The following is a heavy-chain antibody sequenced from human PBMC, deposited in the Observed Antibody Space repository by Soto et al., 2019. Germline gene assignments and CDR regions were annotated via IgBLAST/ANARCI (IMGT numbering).Heavy chain of an antibody. CDR2: INPNSGGT. CDR1: GYTFTGYY. CDR3: ARYSGYDSPRSTFDY. Sequence: SLNVSCKGSGYTFTGYYMHWLRQAPGQGLEWMGWINPNSGGTNYAQKFQGRVTMTRDTSSSTAYMELSRLRSDDTAVYYCARYSGYDSPRSTFDYWGQGTLVTVSS. D-gene: IGHD5-12*01. V-gene: IGHV1-2*02. J-gene: IGHJ4*02.